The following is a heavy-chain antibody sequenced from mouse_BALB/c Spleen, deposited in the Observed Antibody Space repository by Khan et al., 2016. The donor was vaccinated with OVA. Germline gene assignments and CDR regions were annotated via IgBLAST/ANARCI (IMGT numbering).Heavy chain of an antibody. Sequence: VQLQQSGAELVRPGASVTLSCKASGYTFTNYWMHWVKQRPEQGLEWIGKIDPYDSETHYNQKFKDKAILTVDRSSNTSYIQLSSLTSEDSAVXYCTSGDGYYAFDYWGQGSTLTVSS. J-gene: IGHJ2*01. CDR2: IDPYDSET. CDR1: GYTFTNYW. V-gene: IGHV1-52*01. CDR3: TSGDGYYAFDY. D-gene: IGHD2-3*01.